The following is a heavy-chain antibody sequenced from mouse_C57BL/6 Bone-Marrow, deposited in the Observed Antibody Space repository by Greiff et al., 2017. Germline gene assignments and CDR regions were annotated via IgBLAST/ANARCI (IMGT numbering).Heavy chain of an antibody. Sequence: QVQLQQPGAELVRPGTSVKLSCKASGYTFTSYWMHWVKQRPGQGLEWIGVIDPSASYTNYNQKFKGKATLTVDTSSSTAYMQLRSLTSEDSAVYYCATYDYYAMDYWGQGTSVTVSS. CDR3: ATYDYYAMDY. D-gene: IGHD6-5*01. CDR1: GYTFTSYW. CDR2: IDPSASYT. J-gene: IGHJ4*01. V-gene: IGHV1-59*01.